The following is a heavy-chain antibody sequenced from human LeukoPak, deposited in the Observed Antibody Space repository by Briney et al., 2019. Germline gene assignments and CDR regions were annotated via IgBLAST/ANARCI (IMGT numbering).Heavy chain of an antibody. J-gene: IGHJ4*02. V-gene: IGHV1-18*01. CDR1: VYTFTRDG. CDR2: VSAYNGNT. CDR3: ARVSAARRLRRFDY. D-gene: IGHD6-6*01. Sequence: ASVKVSCKTSVYTFTRDGISWVRQAPRNGVEWRGWVSAYNGNTNYEQRLQGRVTMTTDTSTSTVYMELRSLRSDDTAVYYCARVSAARRLRRFDYWGQGTLVTVSS.